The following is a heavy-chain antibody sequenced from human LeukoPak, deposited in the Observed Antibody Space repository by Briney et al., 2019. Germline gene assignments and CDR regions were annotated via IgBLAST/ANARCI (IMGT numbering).Heavy chain of an antibody. J-gene: IGHJ4*02. CDR2: MYHSGST. CDR1: GGSISSGGYS. CDR3: ATDSSGYYFFDY. Sequence: SETLSLTCAVSGGSISSGGYSWSWIRQPPGKGLEWIGSMYHSGSTYYNPSLKSRVTISVDTSKSHFSLKLSSVTAADTAVYYCATDSSGYYFFDYWGQGTLVTVSS. D-gene: IGHD3-22*01. V-gene: IGHV4-30-2*03.